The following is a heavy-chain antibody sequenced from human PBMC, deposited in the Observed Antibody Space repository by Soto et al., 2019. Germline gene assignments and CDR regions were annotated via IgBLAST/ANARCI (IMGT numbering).Heavy chain of an antibody. D-gene: IGHD2-15*01. CDR3: ARESVGLAAKVYYGMDV. V-gene: IGHV3-48*02. J-gene: IGHJ6*02. Sequence: DSVKGRFTISRDNAKNSLYLQMNRLRDEDTAVYYCARESVGLAAKVYYGMDVWGQGTTVTVSS.